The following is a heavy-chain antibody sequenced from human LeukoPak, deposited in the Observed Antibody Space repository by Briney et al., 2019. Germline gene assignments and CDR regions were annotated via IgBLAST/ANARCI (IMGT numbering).Heavy chain of an antibody. V-gene: IGHV3-23*01. J-gene: IGHJ4*02. CDR2: ISGSGGST. Sequence: GGSLRLSCAASGFTFSNYAMSWVRQAPGKGLEWVSAISGSGGSTYYADSVKGRFAISRDNSKNTLYLQMNSLRAEDTAVYYCANGFTVVDYWGQGTLVTVSS. CDR1: GFTFSNYA. CDR3: ANGFTVVDY. D-gene: IGHD6-25*01.